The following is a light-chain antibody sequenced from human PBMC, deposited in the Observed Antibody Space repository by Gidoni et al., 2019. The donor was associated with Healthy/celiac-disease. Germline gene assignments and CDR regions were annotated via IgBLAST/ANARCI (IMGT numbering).Light chain of an antibody. Sequence: QSVLTQPPSASGTPGQGVTISCSGSSSNIGSNYVYWYQQLPGTAPKLLINRNNQRPSGVPDRFSGSKSGTSASLAISGLRSEDEADYYCAAWDDSLSAWVFGGGTKLTVL. CDR2: RNN. J-gene: IGLJ3*02. CDR1: SSNIGSNY. CDR3: AAWDDSLSAWV. V-gene: IGLV1-47*01.